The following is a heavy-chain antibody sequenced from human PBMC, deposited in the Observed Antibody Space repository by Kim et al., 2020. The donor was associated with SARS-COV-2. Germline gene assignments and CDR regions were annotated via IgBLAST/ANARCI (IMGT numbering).Heavy chain of an antibody. CDR3: AGPSGYSDGYYYYYGMDV. J-gene: IGHJ6*02. V-gene: IGHV4-34*01. D-gene: IGHD5-18*01. Sequence: SETLSLTCAVYGGSFSGYYWSWIRQPPGKGLEWIGEINHSGSTNYNPSLKSRVTISVDTSKNQFSLKLSSVTAADTAVYYCAGPSGYSDGYYYYYGMDVWGQGTTVTVSS. CDR2: INHSGST. CDR1: GGSFSGYY.